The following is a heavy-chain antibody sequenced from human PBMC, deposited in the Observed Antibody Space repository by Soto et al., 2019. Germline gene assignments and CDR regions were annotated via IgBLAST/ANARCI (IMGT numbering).Heavy chain of an antibody. CDR2: FYHSGRT. D-gene: IGHD5-12*01. V-gene: IGHV4-38-2*01. CDR3: ARYGYTYSGTQI. Sequence: SETLSLTCVVSGYVITSGYFWGWIRQPPGKGLEGIGTFYHSGRTYYDPSLQGRVTISIDTSKNPLSLKLTSVTAADTALYYFARYGYTYSGTQIWGQGTMVTVSS. J-gene: IGHJ4*02. CDR1: GYVITSGYF.